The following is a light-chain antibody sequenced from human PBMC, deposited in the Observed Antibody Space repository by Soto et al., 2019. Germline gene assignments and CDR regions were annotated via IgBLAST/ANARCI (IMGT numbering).Light chain of an antibody. CDR1: QSVYNIH. Sequence: IVLTQSPGTLSLSPGERATLSCRASQSVYNIHLAWYQQKPGQAPRLLIYGASNRATGIPDRFSGSGSGTDFTLTISRLEPEDFAVYYCQQYGSSGTFGQGTKVDIK. V-gene: IGKV3-20*01. CDR2: GAS. J-gene: IGKJ1*01. CDR3: QQYGSSGT.